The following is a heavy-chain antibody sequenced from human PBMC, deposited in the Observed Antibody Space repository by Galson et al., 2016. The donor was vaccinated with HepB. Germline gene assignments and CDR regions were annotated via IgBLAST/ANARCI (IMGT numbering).Heavy chain of an antibody. CDR1: GYDFPRYW. J-gene: IGHJ4*02. CDR3: AGLGIAGRILDL. V-gene: IGHV5-51*01. D-gene: IGHD6-13*01. Sequence: QSGAEVTKPGDSLKISCQTSGYDFPRYWIGWVRQMSGKGPEWMGIIDPADSETRYSPSFQGQVTISADKSTTTAYLQWSSLTASDTAMYYCAGLGIAGRILDLWGQGTLVTVSS. CDR2: IDPADSET.